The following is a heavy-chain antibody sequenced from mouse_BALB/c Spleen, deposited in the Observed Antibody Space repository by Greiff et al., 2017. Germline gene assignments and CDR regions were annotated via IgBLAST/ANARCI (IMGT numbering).Heavy chain of an antibody. V-gene: IGHV5-6*01. CDR2: ISSGGSYT. J-gene: IGHJ4*01. CDR3: ARRVVEDYAMDD. CDR1: GFTFSSYG. D-gene: IGHD1-1*01. Sequence: EVKLVESGGDLVKPGGSLKLSCAASGFTFSSYGMSWVRQTPDKRLEWVATISSGGSYTYYPDSVKGRFTISRDNAKNTLYLQMSSLKSEDTAMYYCARRVVEDYAMDDWGQGTSVTVSS.